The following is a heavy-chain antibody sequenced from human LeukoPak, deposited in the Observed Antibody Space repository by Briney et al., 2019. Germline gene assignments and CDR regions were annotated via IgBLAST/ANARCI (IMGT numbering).Heavy chain of an antibody. J-gene: IGHJ4*02. CDR1: GFTFSSYS. Sequence: GGSLRLSCAASGFTFSSYSMNWVRQAPGKGLAWVSSISSSSSYIYYADSVKGRFTISRDNAKNSLYLQMNSLRAEDTAVYYCARHRIAVAGTIPREVDYWGQGTLVTVSS. D-gene: IGHD6-19*01. CDR2: ISSSSSYI. CDR3: ARHRIAVAGTIPREVDY. V-gene: IGHV3-21*01.